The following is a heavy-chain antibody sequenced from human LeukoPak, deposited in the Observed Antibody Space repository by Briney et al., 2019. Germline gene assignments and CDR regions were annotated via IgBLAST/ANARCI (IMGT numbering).Heavy chain of an antibody. J-gene: IGHJ6*04. Sequence: SVKVSCKASGDTFSSYAISWVRQAPGQGLEWMGRIIPILGIANYAQKFQGRVTITADKSTSTAYMELSSLRSEDTAVYYCARDRPMIVVVPSYYYYGMDVWGKGTTVTVSS. V-gene: IGHV1-69*04. CDR1: GDTFSSYA. D-gene: IGHD3-22*01. CDR3: ARDRPMIVVVPSYYYYGMDV. CDR2: IIPILGIA.